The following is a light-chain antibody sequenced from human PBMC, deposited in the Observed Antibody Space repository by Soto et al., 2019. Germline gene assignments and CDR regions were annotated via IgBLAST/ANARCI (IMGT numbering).Light chain of an antibody. Sequence: GDRVSTTCQASQDIGNYLTWYQQKPGKAPERLIYAASTLRSGVPSRFSGSGSGTDFTLTISSLQPEDFATYYCQQSYAMPVTFGQGTRLEIK. CDR1: QDIGNY. CDR2: AAS. CDR3: QQSYAMPVT. J-gene: IGKJ5*01. V-gene: IGKV1-39*01.